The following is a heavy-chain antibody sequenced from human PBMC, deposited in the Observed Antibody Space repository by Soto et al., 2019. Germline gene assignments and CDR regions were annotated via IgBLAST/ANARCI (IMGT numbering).Heavy chain of an antibody. CDR2: TYYRSKWYN. V-gene: IGHV6-1*01. J-gene: IGHJ3*02. CDR1: GDSVSSNSAA. CDR3: ARAPVQDDAFDI. Sequence: SQSLSLTCAISGDSVSSNSAAWNWIRQSPSRGLEWLGRTYYRSKWYNDYAVSVKSRITINPDTSKNQFSLQPNSVTPEDTAVYYCARAPVQDDAFDIWGQGTMVTVSS.